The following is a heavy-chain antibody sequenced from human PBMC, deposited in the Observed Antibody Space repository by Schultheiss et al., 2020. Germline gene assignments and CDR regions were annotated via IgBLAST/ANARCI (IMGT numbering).Heavy chain of an antibody. D-gene: IGHD1-1*01. CDR3: ARSPGATTPIK. J-gene: IGHJ4*02. V-gene: IGHV3-23*01. CDR1: GFSFSRNA. Sequence: GGSLRLSCAASGFSFSRNAMNWVRQAPGKGLEWVSRINSDGNNTRYADSVKGRFTISRDNSKNTLYLQMNSLKVDDTAVYYCARSPGATTPIKWGQGTLVTVSS. CDR2: INSDGNNT.